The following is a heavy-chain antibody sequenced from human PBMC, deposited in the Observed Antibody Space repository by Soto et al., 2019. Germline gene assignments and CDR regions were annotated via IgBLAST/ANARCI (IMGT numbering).Heavy chain of an antibody. CDR3: TRVPTWSAFPFDY. CDR1: RFTFSTYR. J-gene: IGHJ4*02. V-gene: IGHV3-21*06. Sequence: GGSLRLSCTASRFTFSTYRMNWVRRAPGKGLEWVSSISSSSSYIYYTDSVKGRFTISRDNAKNPLYLQMNSLRAEDTAVYYCTRVPTWSAFPFDYWGQGTLVTVSS. CDR2: ISSSSSYI.